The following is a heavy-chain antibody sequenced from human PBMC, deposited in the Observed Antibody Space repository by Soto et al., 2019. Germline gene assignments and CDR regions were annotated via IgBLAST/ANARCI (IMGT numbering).Heavy chain of an antibody. J-gene: IGHJ4*02. CDR3: ARGRGSSWNSFDY. D-gene: IGHD6-13*01. CDR2: IIPILGIA. CDR1: GGTFSSYT. V-gene: IGHV1-69*02. Sequence: GASVKVSCKASGGTFSSYTISWVRQAPGQGLEWMGRIIPILGIANYAQKFQGRVTITADKSTSTAYMELSSLRSEDTAVYYCARGRGSSWNSFDYWGQGTLVTVSS.